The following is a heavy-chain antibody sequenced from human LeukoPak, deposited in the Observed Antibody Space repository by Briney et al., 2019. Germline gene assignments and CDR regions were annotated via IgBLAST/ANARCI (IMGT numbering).Heavy chain of an antibody. V-gene: IGHV3-15*01. CDR3: TTASDYGNYCYGMDV. Sequence: PGGSLRPSCAASGFTFSDAWMNWVRQAPGKGLEWVGRIKSKTDGGTPDHAAPVKGRFTISRDDSQNTLYLQMNSLTTEDTAVYYCTTASDYGNYCYGMDVWGQGTTVTVSS. CDR2: IKSKTDGGTP. D-gene: IGHD4-17*01. J-gene: IGHJ6*02. CDR1: GFTFSDAW.